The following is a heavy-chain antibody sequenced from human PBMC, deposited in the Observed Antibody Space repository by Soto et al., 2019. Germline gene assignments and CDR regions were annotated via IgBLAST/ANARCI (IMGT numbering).Heavy chain of an antibody. CDR3: ARDRNWVDP. V-gene: IGHV1-18*01. Sequence: QVQLVQSGAEVKKPGASVKVSCKASGYTFTSYDISWVRQAPGQGLEWMGWMRTSNGNTNYAQKLQGRVTMTTDTSTSTANMELRSLRPDDTAVYFCARDRNWVDPWGQGTLVTVS. J-gene: IGHJ5*02. CDR1: GYTFTSYD. CDR2: MRTSNGNT.